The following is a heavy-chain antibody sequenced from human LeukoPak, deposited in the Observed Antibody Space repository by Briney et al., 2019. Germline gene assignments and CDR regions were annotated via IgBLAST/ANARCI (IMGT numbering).Heavy chain of an antibody. D-gene: IGHD3-22*01. Sequence: ASVKVSCKASGYTFTSYGTSWVRQAPGQGLEWMGWISAYNGNTNYAQKLQGRVTMTTDTSTSTAYMELRSLRSDDTAVYYCARGYYYDSSGYYPLRYWGQGTLVTVSS. V-gene: IGHV1-18*01. J-gene: IGHJ4*02. CDR2: ISAYNGNT. CDR1: GYTFTSYG. CDR3: ARGYYYDSSGYYPLRY.